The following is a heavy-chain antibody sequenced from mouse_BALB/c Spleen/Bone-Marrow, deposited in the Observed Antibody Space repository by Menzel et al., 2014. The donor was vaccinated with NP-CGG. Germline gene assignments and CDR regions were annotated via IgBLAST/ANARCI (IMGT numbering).Heavy chain of an antibody. J-gene: IGHJ3*01. CDR3: ARRGHGFAWFAY. CDR2: ILPGSGST. CDR1: GYTXSSYW. D-gene: IGHD1-2*01. V-gene: IGHV1-9*01. Sequence: VQLQQSGPELIKPGASVKISCKATGYTXSSYWIEWVNQRPGHGLEWIGEILPGSGSTNYNEKFKGKATFTADTSSXTAYMQLSSLTSEDSAVYYCARRGHGFAWFAYWGQGTLVTVSA.